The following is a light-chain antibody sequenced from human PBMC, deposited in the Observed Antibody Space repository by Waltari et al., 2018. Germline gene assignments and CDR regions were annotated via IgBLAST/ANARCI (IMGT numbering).Light chain of an antibody. Sequence: SYVLTQPPSVSVAPGQTARITCGGNNIGIKKVHWYLQKPGLAPVLVVYDDTNRASEIPERFSGSNSGNTATLTIRRVEAGDEADYYCHVWDGSSDQGFFGPGTKVTVL. J-gene: IGLJ1*01. V-gene: IGLV3-21*02. CDR1: NIGIKK. CDR3: HVWDGSSDQGF. CDR2: DDT.